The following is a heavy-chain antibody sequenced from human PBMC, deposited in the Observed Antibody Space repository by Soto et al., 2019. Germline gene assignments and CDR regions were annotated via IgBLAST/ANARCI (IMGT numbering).Heavy chain of an antibody. V-gene: IGHV4-59*01. J-gene: IGHJ4*02. CDR2: IHYSGTT. CDR1: GGSMRNYF. CDR3: AAGEASSRNLAPYYLDF. Sequence: PSETLSLTCTVSGGSMRNYFWTWIRQPPGKGLEWIGYIHYSGTTSFFPSYNPSLRSRVTISEDTSNKQFSLKLLSVTTADTAVYFCAAGEASSRNLAPYYLDFWGQGTLVTVSS. D-gene: IGHD6-13*01.